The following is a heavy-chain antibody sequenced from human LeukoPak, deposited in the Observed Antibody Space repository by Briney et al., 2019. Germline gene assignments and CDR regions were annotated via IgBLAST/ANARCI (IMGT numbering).Heavy chain of an antibody. J-gene: IGHJ5*02. CDR1: GGAISNYY. CDR3: ARGMPGTNCGGDCYLNWFDP. V-gene: IGHV4-59*12. Sequence: KPSETLSLTCTVSGGAISNYYWNWIRQPPGKGLEWIGHIHYIVTTHYNPSLKSRVTMSVDTSKNQFSLKLTSVTAADTAVYYCARGMPGTNCGGDCYLNWFDPWGQGSLVTVSS. D-gene: IGHD2-21*02. CDR2: IHYIVTT.